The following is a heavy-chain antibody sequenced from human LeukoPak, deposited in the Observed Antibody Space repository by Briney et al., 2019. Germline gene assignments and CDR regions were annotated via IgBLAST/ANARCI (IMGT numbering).Heavy chain of an antibody. Sequence: SETLSLTCTVSGGSISNSISSNYWSWIRQPPGKGLEWIGYISYSGSTYYNPSLKSRVTISVDTSKNQFSLKLSSVTAADTAVYYCARPHSSSFHSPFDYWGQGTLVTVSS. CDR1: GGSISNSISSNY. CDR2: ISYSGST. J-gene: IGHJ4*02. CDR3: ARPHSSSFHSPFDY. D-gene: IGHD6-6*01. V-gene: IGHV4-39*01.